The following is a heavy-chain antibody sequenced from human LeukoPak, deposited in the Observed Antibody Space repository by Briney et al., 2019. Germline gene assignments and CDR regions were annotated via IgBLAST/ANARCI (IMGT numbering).Heavy chain of an antibody. CDR1: GGSISSYY. J-gene: IGHJ4*02. CDR3: ARDLALGYCPSSSCSSPLFDY. Sequence: PSETLSLTCTVSGGSISSYYWSWIRQPAGKGLEWIGRIHTTGGTRYNPSLKSRITTSLDASKNQFTLKLSSVTAADTAVYYCARDLALGYCPSSSCSSPLFDYWGQGTLVTVSS. D-gene: IGHD2-2*01. V-gene: IGHV4-4*07. CDR2: IHTTGGT.